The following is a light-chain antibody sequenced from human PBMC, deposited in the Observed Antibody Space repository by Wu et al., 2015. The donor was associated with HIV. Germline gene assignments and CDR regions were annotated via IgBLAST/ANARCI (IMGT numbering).Light chain of an antibody. V-gene: IGKV3-15*01. J-gene: IGKJ2*03. CDR3: QQYNDWPPYS. CDR1: QSVGGD. CDR2: DAS. Sequence: EIVMTQSPAILSVSPGERATLSCRASQSVGGDLAWYQQKPGQAPRLLIYDASTRAPGIPDRFSGSGSGTEFTLTISSLQSEDLADYYCQQYNDWPPYSFGRGARLEIK.